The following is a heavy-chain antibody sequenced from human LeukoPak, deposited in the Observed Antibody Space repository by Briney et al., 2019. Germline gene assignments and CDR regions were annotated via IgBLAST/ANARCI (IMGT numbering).Heavy chain of an antibody. Sequence: GRPLRLSCAASGFTFSSYGMHWVRQAPGKGLEWVALISYDGSNKYYADSVKGRFTISRDNSKNTLYLQMNSLRAEDTAVYYCAKLPTYYYDSSGYRSGAFDIWGQGTMVTVSS. V-gene: IGHV3-30*18. CDR1: GFTFSSYG. J-gene: IGHJ3*02. D-gene: IGHD3-22*01. CDR2: ISYDGSNK. CDR3: AKLPTYYYDSSGYRSGAFDI.